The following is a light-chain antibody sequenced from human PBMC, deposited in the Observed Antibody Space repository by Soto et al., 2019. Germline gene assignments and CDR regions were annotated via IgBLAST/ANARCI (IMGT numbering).Light chain of an antibody. J-gene: IGLJ1*01. CDR2: EVT. Sequence: QSVLTQPPSVSGSPGQSVTISCTGTSTDFVSYNRVSWYQQPPGTAPKLIIYEVTDRPSGVSDRFSGSKSGSTASLTISGLQPEDEADYYCSSYTRKSTLYVFGTGTKLTVL. V-gene: IGLV2-18*02. CDR1: STDFVSYNR. CDR3: SSYTRKSTLYV.